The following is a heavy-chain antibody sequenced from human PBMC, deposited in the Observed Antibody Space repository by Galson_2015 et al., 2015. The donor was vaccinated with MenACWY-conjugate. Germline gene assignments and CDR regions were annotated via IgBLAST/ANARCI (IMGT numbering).Heavy chain of an antibody. CDR3: VSEGRSSAWNNWYFDL. V-gene: IGHV3-13*01. CDR1: GFTFSTYD. CDR2: IGVGADT. Sequence: SLRLSCTASGFTFSTYDMHWVRQAPGEGLEWVSAIGVGADTYYSDSVRGRFTISRENAKNSLYLQMISLTAGDTAVYYCVSEGRSSAWNNWYFDLWGRSTLVTVSS. D-gene: IGHD1/OR15-1a*01. J-gene: IGHJ2*01.